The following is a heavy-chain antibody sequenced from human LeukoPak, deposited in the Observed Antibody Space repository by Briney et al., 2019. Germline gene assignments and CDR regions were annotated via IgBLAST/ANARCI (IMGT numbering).Heavy chain of an antibody. Sequence: GGSLRLSCAASGFTFSSYAMSWVRQAPGKGLEWVSAISGSGGSTYYADSVKGRFTISRDNSKNTLYLQMNSLRAGDTAVYYCAKGGGVVVPAAWGVFDYWGQGTLVTVSS. CDR1: GFTFSSYA. V-gene: IGHV3-23*01. J-gene: IGHJ4*02. CDR2: ISGSGGST. D-gene: IGHD2-2*01. CDR3: AKGGGVVVPAAWGVFDY.